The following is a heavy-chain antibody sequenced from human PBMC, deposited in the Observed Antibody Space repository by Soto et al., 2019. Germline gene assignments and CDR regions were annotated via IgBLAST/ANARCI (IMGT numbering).Heavy chain of an antibody. V-gene: IGHV3-15*07. J-gene: IGHJ6*02. D-gene: IGHD3-3*01. CDR3: TTDLDPNYDFWSGYYYYYGMDV. CDR2: IKSKTDGGTT. Sequence: PGKGLGWVGRIKSKTDGGTTDYAAPVKGRFTISRDDSKNTLYLQMNSLKTEDTAVYYCTTDLDPNYDFWSGYYYYYGMDVWGQGTTVTVSS.